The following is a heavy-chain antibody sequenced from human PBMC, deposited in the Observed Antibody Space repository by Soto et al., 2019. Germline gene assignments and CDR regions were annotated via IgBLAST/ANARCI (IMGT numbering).Heavy chain of an antibody. CDR3: AKVRRIASAGENDS. CDR2: IFGGGRTT. V-gene: IGHV3-23*01. J-gene: IGHJ4*02. D-gene: IGHD6-13*01. Sequence: EVQLLESGGGLVQPGGSLRLCCVASGFTFSNYAMTWVRQAPGKGLEWVSSIFGGGRTTYYADSVKGRFTISRDNSKNTLCLQMNSLRAEDTAVYDCAKVRRIASAGENDSWGQGTLVTVSS. CDR1: GFTFSNYA.